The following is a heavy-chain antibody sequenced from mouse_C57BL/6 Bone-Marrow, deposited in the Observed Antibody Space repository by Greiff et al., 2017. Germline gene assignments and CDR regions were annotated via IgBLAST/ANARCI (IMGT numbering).Heavy chain of an antibody. J-gene: IGHJ1*03. Sequence: EVKLMESGGDLVKPGGSLKLSCAASGFTFSSYGMSWVRQTPDKRLEWVATISSGGSYTYYPDSVKGRFTISRDNAKNTLYLQMSSLKSEDTAMYYCARPITTVVHFDVWGTGTTVTVSS. CDR3: ARPITTVVHFDV. V-gene: IGHV5-6*01. CDR2: ISSGGSYT. D-gene: IGHD1-1*01. CDR1: GFTFSSYG.